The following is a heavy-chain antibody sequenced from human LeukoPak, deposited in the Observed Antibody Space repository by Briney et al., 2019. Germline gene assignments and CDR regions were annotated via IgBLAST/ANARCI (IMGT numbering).Heavy chain of an antibody. CDR2: INHSGST. Sequence: SETLSLTCAVYGGSFSGYYWSWIRQPPGKGLEWIGEINHSGSTNYNPSLKSRVTISVDTSKNQFSLKLSSVTAADTAVSYCARGPLGYCSSTSCSKWGQGTLVTVSS. D-gene: IGHD2-2*01. CDR3: ARGPLGYCSSTSCSK. J-gene: IGHJ4*02. V-gene: IGHV4-34*01. CDR1: GGSFSGYY.